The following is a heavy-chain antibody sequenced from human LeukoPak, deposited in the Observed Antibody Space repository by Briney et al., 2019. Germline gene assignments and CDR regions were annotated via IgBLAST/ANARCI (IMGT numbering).Heavy chain of an antibody. J-gene: IGHJ4*02. CDR1: GGSFSGYY. V-gene: IGHV4-34*01. CDR3: ARGGVAASHYYFDY. CDR2: INHSGST. Sequence: PSETLSLTCAVYGGSFSGYYWSWIRQPPGKGLEWIGEINHSGSTNYNPSLKSRVTISVDTSKNQFSLKLSSVTAADTAVYYCARGGVAASHYYFDYWGQGTLVTVSS. D-gene: IGHD2-15*01.